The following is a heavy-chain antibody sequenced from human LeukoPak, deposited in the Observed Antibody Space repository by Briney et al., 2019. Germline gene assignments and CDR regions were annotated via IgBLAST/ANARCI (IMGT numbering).Heavy chain of an antibody. CDR2: ISGSGGST. D-gene: IGHD6-13*01. V-gene: IGHV3-23*01. CDR1: GFTFSSYA. Sequence: GGSLRLSCAASGFTFSSYAMSWVRQAPGKGLEWVSAISGSGGSTYYADSVKGRFTISRDNSKNTLYLQMNSLRAEDTAVYYCAKDLGSSRYVNWFDPWGQGTLVTVSS. J-gene: IGHJ5*02. CDR3: AKDLGSSRYVNWFDP.